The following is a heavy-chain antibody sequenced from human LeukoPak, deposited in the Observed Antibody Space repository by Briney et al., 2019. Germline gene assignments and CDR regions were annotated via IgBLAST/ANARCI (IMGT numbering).Heavy chain of an antibody. CDR2: INSDGSST. J-gene: IGHJ6*02. D-gene: IGHD3-10*01. V-gene: IGHV3-74*01. Sequence: PGGSLRLSCAASGFTFSSYWMHWARQAPGKGLVWVSRINSDGSSTSYADSVKGRFTISRDNAKNTLYLQMNSLRAEDTAVYYCARELWFGELVSRGMDAWGQGTTVTVSS. CDR3: ARELWFGELVSRGMDA. CDR1: GFTFSSYW.